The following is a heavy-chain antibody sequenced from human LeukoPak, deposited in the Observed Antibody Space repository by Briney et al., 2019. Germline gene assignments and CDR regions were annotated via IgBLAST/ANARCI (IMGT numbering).Heavy chain of an antibody. CDR1: GFTFDDYA. D-gene: IGHD1-26*01. CDR3: AKDLDTEVGALRGPRAFDI. V-gene: IGHV3-9*03. Sequence: GGSLRLSCAASGFTFDDYAMHWVRQAPGKGLEWVSGISWNSGSIGYADSVKGRFTISRDNAKNSLYLQMNSLRAEDMALYYCAKDLDTEVGALRGPRAFDIWGQGTMVTVSS. J-gene: IGHJ3*02. CDR2: ISWNSGSI.